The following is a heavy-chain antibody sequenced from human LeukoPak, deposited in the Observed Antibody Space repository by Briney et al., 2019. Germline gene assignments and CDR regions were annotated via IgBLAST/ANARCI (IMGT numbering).Heavy chain of an antibody. CDR1: GGSISSSSYY. Sequence: SETLSLTCTVSGGSISSSSYYWGWIRQPPGKGLEWIGSIYYSGSTYYNPSFKSRVTISVDTSKNQFSLKLSSVTAADTAVYYCARTGSTIFKWRAFDIWGQGTMVTVSS. V-gene: IGHV4-39*07. CDR3: ARTGSTIFKWRAFDI. D-gene: IGHD3-9*01. CDR2: IYYSGST. J-gene: IGHJ3*02.